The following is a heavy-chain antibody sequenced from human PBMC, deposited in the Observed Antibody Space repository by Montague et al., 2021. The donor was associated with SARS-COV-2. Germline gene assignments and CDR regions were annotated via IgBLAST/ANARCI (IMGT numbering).Heavy chain of an antibody. Sequence: SLRLSCAASGFTFDDYTMYWVRQRPGKGLECVSLIGGDGRDSYYTDSERGRFTISRDNDKNSLYLYMNNLTTEDSALYYCAKDLSGYDYALYFDRWGRGTRVTVSS. CDR3: AKDLSGYDYALYFDR. CDR1: GFTFDDYT. D-gene: IGHD5-12*01. CDR2: IGGDGRDS. J-gene: IGHJ4*02. V-gene: IGHV3-43*02.